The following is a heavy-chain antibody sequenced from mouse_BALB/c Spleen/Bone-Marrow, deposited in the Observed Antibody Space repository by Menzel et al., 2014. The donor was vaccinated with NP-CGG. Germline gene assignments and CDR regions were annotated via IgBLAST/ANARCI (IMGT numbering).Heavy chain of an antibody. CDR3: ARGGQLGAMDY. D-gene: IGHD3-2*01. J-gene: IGHJ4*01. Sequence: GQGVESGGGLVKPGGSLKLSCAASGFTFSDYYMYWVRQTPEKRLEWVATISDGGSYTYYPDSVKGRFTISRDNAKNNLYLQMSSLKSEDTAMYYCARGGQLGAMDYWGQGTSVTVSS. CDR1: GFTFSDYY. CDR2: ISDGGSYT. V-gene: IGHV5-4*02.